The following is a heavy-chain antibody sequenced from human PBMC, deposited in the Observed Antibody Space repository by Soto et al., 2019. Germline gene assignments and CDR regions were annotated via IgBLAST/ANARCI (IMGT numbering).Heavy chain of an antibody. V-gene: IGHV3-23*01. CDR3: AKDWGYFDL. J-gene: IGHJ2*01. CDR1: GFTFSSYA. Sequence: EVQLLESGGGLVQPGGSLRLSCAASGFTFSSYAMSWVRQAPGKGLEWVSAISGSGGSTYYADSVEGRFTISRENSKNTMYLQMKSLRAEDTAVYDCAKDWGYFDLWGRGTLVTVSS. D-gene: IGHD3-16*01. CDR2: ISGSGGST.